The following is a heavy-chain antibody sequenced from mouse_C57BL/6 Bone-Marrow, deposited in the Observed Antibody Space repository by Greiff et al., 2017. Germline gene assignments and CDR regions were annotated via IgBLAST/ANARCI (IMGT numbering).Heavy chain of an antibody. CDR3: ASCYGTYSLFAY. D-gene: IGHD2-1*01. V-gene: IGHV5-17*01. Sequence: EVQVVESGGGLVKPGGSLKLSCAASGFTFSDYGMHWVRQAPEKGLEWVAYISSGSSTIYYADTVKGRFTITRDKAKNTLFLHMTSLRSGDTAMYYCASCYGTYSLFAYWCQGPLVTVSA. CDR2: ISSGSSTI. J-gene: IGHJ3*01. CDR1: GFTFSDYG.